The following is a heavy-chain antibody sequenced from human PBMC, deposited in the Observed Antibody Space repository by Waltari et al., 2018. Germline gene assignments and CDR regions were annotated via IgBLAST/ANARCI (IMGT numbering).Heavy chain of an antibody. CDR1: GFTLSTRW. V-gene: IGHV3-7*01. D-gene: IGHD6-13*01. CDR2: INQDGREN. Sequence: EVQLVESGGGLVQPGGSLRLSCAASGFTLSTRWMSWFRQAPGKGLEWVANINQDGRENYYVDSMKGRVTISRDNAKNSLFLQMDSLRAEYTAVYFCAMAAGTLYWGQGTLVTVSS. J-gene: IGHJ4*02. CDR3: AMAAGTLY.